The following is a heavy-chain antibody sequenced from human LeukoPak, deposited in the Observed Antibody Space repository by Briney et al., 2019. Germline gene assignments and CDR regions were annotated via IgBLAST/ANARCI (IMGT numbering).Heavy chain of an antibody. D-gene: IGHD5-12*01. V-gene: IGHV1-46*01. CDR2: INPSGGST. CDR1: GYTFTSYY. J-gene: IGHJ6*03. Sequence: GASVKVSCKASGYTFTSYYMHWVRQAPGQGLEWMGIINPSGGSTSYAQKFQGRVTMTRDMSTSTVYMELSSLRSEDTAVYYCVKDRLEGGHYYMGVWGKGTTVTVSS. CDR3: VKDRLEGGHYYMGV.